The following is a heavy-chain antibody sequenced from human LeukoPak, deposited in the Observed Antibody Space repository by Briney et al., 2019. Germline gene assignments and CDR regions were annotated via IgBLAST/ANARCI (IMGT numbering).Heavy chain of an antibody. V-gene: IGHV4-34*01. J-gene: IGHJ4*02. CDR1: GGSFSGYY. Sequence: SETLSLTCAVYGGSFSGYYWSWIRQPPGKGLEWIGEINHSGSTNYNPSLKSRVTISVDTSKNQFSLKLSSVTAADTAVYYCARHLSSWYLYYFDYWGQGTLVTVSS. D-gene: IGHD6-13*01. CDR2: INHSGST. CDR3: ARHLSSWYLYYFDY.